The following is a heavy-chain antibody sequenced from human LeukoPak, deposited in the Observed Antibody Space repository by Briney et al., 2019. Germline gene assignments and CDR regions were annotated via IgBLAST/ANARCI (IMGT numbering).Heavy chain of an antibody. V-gene: IGHV1-46*01. CDR1: GGTFSSYA. CDR2: INPSGGST. CDR3: ARGLDNPDY. D-gene: IGHD3/OR15-3a*01. Sequence: GASVKVSCKASGGTFSSYAISWVRQAPGQGLEWMGLINPSGGSTSYRQKFQGRVTMTRDTSTSTVYMELSSLRSEDTAVYYCARGLDNPDYWGQGTLVTVSS. J-gene: IGHJ4*02.